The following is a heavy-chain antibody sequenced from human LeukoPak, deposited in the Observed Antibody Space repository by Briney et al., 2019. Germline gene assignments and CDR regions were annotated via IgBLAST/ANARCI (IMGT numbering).Heavy chain of an antibody. CDR1: GGSIRSYY. CDR2: IYYTGTS. CDR3: ARDRYGDHTYFDY. D-gene: IGHD4-17*01. V-gene: IGHV4-59*01. J-gene: IGHJ4*02. Sequence: SETLSLTCTVSGGSIRSYYWSWIRQPPGKGLEWIGYIYYTGTSNCNPSLKSRVTISVDTSKNQFSLKLSSVTAADMAVYYCARDRYGDHTYFDYWGQGTLVTVSS.